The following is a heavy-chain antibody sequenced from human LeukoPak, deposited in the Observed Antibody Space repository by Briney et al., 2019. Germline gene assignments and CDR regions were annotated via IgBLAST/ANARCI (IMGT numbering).Heavy chain of an antibody. CDR3: ARVGRVAVAPRYYFDY. V-gene: IGHV1-3*01. J-gene: IGHJ4*02. CDR2: INAGNGNT. Sequence: ASVKVSCKASGYTFTSYAMHWVRQAPGQRLEWMGWINAGNGNTKYSQEFQGRVTMTRDTSISTAYMELSRLRSDDTAVYYCARVGRVAVAPRYYFDYWGQGTLVTVSS. CDR1: GYTFTSYA. D-gene: IGHD6-19*01.